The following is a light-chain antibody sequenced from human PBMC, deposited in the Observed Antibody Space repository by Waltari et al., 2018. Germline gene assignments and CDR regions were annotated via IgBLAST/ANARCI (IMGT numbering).Light chain of an antibody. CDR1: TSAVGDFDL. J-gene: IGLJ2*01. Sequence: QSALTQPASVSGSPGQSITLSCTGTTSAVGDFDLVSWYPQHPGEAPKLFIYDVSNRPSGVSHRFSGSKSGNTASLTISGLQAEDEADYYCSSYTASRALEVLFGGGTKLTVL. V-gene: IGLV2-14*03. CDR3: SSYTASRALEVL. CDR2: DVS.